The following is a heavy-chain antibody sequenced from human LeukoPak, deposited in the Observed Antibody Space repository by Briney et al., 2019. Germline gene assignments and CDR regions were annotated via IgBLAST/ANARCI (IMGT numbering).Heavy chain of an antibody. CDR1: GFPFSTYA. Sequence: PGGSLRLSCAASGFPFSTYALSWVRQCPGRGLECSSAISRTGGSTYYADSVKRRFTISRDNSEHTLSPDRNSLSTEDTALYHCDKDLVTICGPFTPTHYVESWGQGTLVIVSA. V-gene: IGHV3-23*01. D-gene: IGHD3-3*01. CDR2: ISRTGGST. J-gene: IGHJ4*02. CDR3: DKDLVTICGPFTPTHYVES.